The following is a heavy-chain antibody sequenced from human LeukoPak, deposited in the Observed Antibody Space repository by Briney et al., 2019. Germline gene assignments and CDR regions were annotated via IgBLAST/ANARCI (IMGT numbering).Heavy chain of an antibody. D-gene: IGHD6-19*01. V-gene: IGHV1-18*01. J-gene: IGHJ5*02. CDR2: ISAYNGNT. CDR1: GYIFTSYG. Sequence: ASVKVSCKASGYIFTSYGISWVRQAPGQGLEWMGWISAYNGNTNYAQNLQGRVTMTTDTSTSTAYMELRSLRSDDTAVYYCARDLIAVAGTWFDPWGQGTLVTVSS. CDR3: ARDLIAVAGTWFDP.